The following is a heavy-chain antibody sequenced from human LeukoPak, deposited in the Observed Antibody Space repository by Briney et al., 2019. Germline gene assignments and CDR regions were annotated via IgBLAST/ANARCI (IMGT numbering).Heavy chain of an antibody. CDR3: AGEYCSSGSCYPRY. CDR1: GFTVSRNY. D-gene: IGHD2-15*01. V-gene: IGHV3-53*01. J-gene: IGHJ4*02. CDR2: IYSDDST. Sequence: GGSLRLSCAASGFTVSRNYISWVRQAPGKGLEWVSVIYSDDSTYYVDSVKGRFTISRDNSKNTLYLQMNSLSAEDTAVYYCAGEYCSSGSCYPRYWGQGALVTVSS.